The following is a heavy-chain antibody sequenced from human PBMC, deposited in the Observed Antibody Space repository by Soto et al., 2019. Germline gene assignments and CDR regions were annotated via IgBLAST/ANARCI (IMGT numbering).Heavy chain of an antibody. CDR2: IYYSGST. CDR3: ATQEVGGSYVYTFDP. J-gene: IGHJ5*02. V-gene: IGHV4-39*01. Sequence: QLHLRESGPGLVKPSETLSLTCTVSGGSITSSSYYWGWIRQPPGKGLEWIGSIYYSGSTYYNPSPKGRXTXTVDTSKNQFSLQLSSVTAADTAVYYCATQEVGGSYVYTFDPWGQGTLVTVSP. D-gene: IGHD1-26*01. CDR1: GGSITSSSYY.